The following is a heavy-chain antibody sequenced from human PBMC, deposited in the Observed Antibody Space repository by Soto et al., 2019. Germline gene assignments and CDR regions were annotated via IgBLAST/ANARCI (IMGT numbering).Heavy chain of an antibody. CDR3: TRGSEYDFWSGYL. V-gene: IGHV1-69*06. CDR1: GGTSTRYA. Sequence: QERLVQSGAEVRKPGSSVKVSCKVTGGTSTRYAINWVRQAPGQGLEWMGGIVPMFGTSKYAQKFQGRVTIPADTSTNIAYMELRSLRSEDTAVYYCTRGSEYDFWSGYLWGQGTLVSVSS. D-gene: IGHD3-3*01. CDR2: IVPMFGTS. J-gene: IGHJ4*02.